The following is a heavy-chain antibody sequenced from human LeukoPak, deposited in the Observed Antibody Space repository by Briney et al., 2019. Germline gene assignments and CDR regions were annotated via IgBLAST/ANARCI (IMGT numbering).Heavy chain of an antibody. V-gene: IGHV3-53*05. J-gene: IGHJ4*02. Sequence: GGSLRLSCAASGFTFSDYYMSWVRLAPGKGLEFVSALYPGGVTYYADSVKGRFTISSDTSKNTVDVQMTSLRAEDTAMYYCTRHRVADTTEFAYWGQGTLVTVSA. CDR1: GFTFSDYY. CDR3: TRHRVADTTEFAY. CDR2: LYPGGVT. D-gene: IGHD6-19*01.